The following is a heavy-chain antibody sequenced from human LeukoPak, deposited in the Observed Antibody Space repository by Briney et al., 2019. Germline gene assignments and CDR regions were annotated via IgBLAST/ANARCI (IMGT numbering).Heavy chain of an antibody. CDR1: GCSFPNYA. CDR2: MKDGGEC. Sequence: GGSLRLSCVSSGCSFPNYAMRWVRPARAREAEWLSRMKDGGECFYAESVQGGVTLSSDLSRNPVYLQLKNLRLEDGATYYSVRASWISTDDAVCWGQGTQVTVSS. J-gene: IGHJ4*02. CDR3: VRASWISTDDAVC. V-gene: IGHV3-23*01. D-gene: IGHD2-2*03.